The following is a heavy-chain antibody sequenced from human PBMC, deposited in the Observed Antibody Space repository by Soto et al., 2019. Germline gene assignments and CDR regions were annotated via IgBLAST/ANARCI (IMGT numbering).Heavy chain of an antibody. CDR3: AGHLYAGDSSGSFGY. J-gene: IGHJ4*02. CDR2: IFYSGNT. D-gene: IGHD6-19*01. CDR1: DDSIGRSNYF. V-gene: IGHV4-39*01. Sequence: QLQLQESGPGLVKPSETLSLTCTVSDDSIGRSNYFWGWIRQPPGKGLEWIGNIFYSGNTHYNPSLKSRVTISSDTSNHHFSLRVSSVTAADTAVYYCAGHLYAGDSSGSFGYWGPGALVIVSS.